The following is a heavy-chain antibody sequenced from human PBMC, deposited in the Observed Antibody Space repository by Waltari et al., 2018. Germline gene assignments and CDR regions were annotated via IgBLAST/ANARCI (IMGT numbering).Heavy chain of an antibody. Sequence: QVQLVQSGAEVKKPGASVKVSCKASGYTFTGYYMHWVRQAPGQGLEWMGWINPNSGGTNYAQKFQGRVTMTRDTSISTAYMELSRLRSDDTAVYYCARGDYYDSSDYYYYYMDVWGKGTTVTVSS. CDR3: ARGDYYDSSDYYYYYMDV. CDR1: GYTFTGYY. J-gene: IGHJ6*03. V-gene: IGHV1-2*02. D-gene: IGHD3-22*01. CDR2: INPNSGGT.